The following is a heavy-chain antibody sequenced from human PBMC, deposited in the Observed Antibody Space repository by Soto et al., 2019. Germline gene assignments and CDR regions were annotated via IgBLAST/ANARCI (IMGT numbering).Heavy chain of an antibody. Sequence: ASVKVSCKVSGYTLTELSMHWVRQAPGKGLEWMGGFDPEDGETIYAQKFQGRVTMTEDTSTDTAYMELSSLRSEDTAVYYCATGIVVVTARTFDYWGQGTLVIVSS. CDR1: GYTLTELS. CDR3: ATGIVVVTARTFDY. J-gene: IGHJ4*02. V-gene: IGHV1-24*01. D-gene: IGHD2-21*02. CDR2: FDPEDGET.